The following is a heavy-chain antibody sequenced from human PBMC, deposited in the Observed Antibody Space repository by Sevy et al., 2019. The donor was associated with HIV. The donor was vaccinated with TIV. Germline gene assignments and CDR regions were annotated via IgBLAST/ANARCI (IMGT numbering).Heavy chain of an antibody. J-gene: IGHJ5*02. CDR1: GGSMRSVNW. V-gene: IGHV4-4*02. D-gene: IGHD3-16*01. Sequence: SETLSLTCAVSGGSMRSVNWWHWVRQPPGKGLEWIGEIYHSGSSNCNPSLKSRVTISVDNSKNQFSLKLSSVTTADTAVYYCARGGETPRGFDPWGQGTLVTVSS. CDR3: ARGGETPRGFDP. CDR2: IYHSGSS.